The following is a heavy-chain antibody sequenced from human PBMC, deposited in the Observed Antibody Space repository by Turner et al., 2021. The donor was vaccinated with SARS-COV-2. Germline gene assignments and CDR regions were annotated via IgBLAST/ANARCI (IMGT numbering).Heavy chain of an antibody. D-gene: IGHD3-22*01. CDR2: ISYDGSNK. Sequence: QVQLVESGGGVVQPGRSLRLSCAASGFTFSSYGMHWVRQAPGKGLEWVAIISYDGSNKYYADSVKGRFTISRDNSKNTLYLQMNSLRAEDTDVYYCAKIVGVLDYWGQGTLVTVSS. J-gene: IGHJ4*02. CDR1: GFTFSSYG. V-gene: IGHV3-30*18. CDR3: AKIVGVLDY.